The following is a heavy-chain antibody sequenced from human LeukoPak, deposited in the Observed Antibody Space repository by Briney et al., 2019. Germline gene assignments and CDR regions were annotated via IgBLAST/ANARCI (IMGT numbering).Heavy chain of an antibody. J-gene: IGHJ4*02. CDR3: ARGIAAAANFDY. V-gene: IGHV3-7*04. CDR1: GFTFSSYW. Sequence: PGGSLRLSCAASGFTFSSYWMSWVRQAPGKGLEWVANIKQDGSEKYYVDSVKGRFTISRDNAKNSLYLQMNSLRAEDTALYCTARGIAAAANFDYWGQGTLVTVSS. CDR2: IKQDGSEK. D-gene: IGHD6-13*01.